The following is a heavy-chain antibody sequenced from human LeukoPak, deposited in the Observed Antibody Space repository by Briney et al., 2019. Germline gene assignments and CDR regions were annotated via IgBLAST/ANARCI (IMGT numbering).Heavy chain of an antibody. D-gene: IGHD5-12*01. J-gene: IGHJ4*02. CDR1: GFSVSVNY. CDR3: ARERRVSKWGYGAFDY. CDR2: INRDGSQK. V-gene: IGHV3-7*01. Sequence: GGSLRLSCAASGFSVSVNYMSWVRQAPGKGLEWVANINRDGSQKNHVDSVKGRFTISRDNAKNSLYLQMNSLRAEDTAVYYCARERRVSKWGYGAFDYWGQGTLVTVSS.